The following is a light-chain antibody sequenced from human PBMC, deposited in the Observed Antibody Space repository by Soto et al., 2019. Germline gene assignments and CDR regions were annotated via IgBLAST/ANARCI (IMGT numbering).Light chain of an antibody. CDR3: HSYDVSLSGTV. V-gene: IGLV1-40*01. Sequence: QSVLTQPPSVSGAPGQRVTISCTGSSGNIGAGYDVHWYQQLPGTAPKVLIYDNNNRPSGVPDRFSGSKSGTSAYLAITGLQAEDEADYYCHSYDVSLSGTVFGGGTKLNVL. CDR2: DNN. CDR1: SGNIGAGYD. J-gene: IGLJ2*01.